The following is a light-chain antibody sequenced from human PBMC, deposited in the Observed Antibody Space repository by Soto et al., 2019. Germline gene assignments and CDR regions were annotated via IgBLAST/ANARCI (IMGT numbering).Light chain of an antibody. CDR1: QSVRSSY. J-gene: IGKJ4*01. Sequence: DNVLTQSPGTLSLSPGERVTLSCRASQSVRSSYVAWYQQKPGQAPRLLIYGASSRATGIPDRFSGGGSGTDFTLTISRLEPEDLAVYYCQQYGSPLLTFGGGTKVEIK. V-gene: IGKV3-20*01. CDR3: QQYGSPLLT. CDR2: GAS.